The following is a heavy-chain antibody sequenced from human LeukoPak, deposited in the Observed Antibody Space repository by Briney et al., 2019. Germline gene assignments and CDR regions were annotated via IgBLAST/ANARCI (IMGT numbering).Heavy chain of an antibody. D-gene: IGHD5-18*01. CDR1: FAASGFTFSTFG. CDR3: AKPQIQLWSRLDY. V-gene: IGHV3-30*18. CDR2: ISYDGSNK. J-gene: IGHJ4*02. Sequence: PGGSLRLSCAASGFAASGFTFSTFGMHWVRQAPGKGLEWVAVISYDGSNKYYADSVKGRFTISRDNSKNTLYLQMNSLRAEDTAVYYCAKPQIQLWSRLDYWGQGTLVTVSS.